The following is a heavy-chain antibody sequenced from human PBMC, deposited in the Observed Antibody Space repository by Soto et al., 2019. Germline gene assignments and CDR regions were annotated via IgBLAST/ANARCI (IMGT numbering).Heavy chain of an antibody. J-gene: IGHJ4*02. CDR1: GGSISSSSYY. CDR2: IYYSGST. D-gene: IGHD1-20*01. CDR3: ARFGIRNRYFDY. V-gene: IGHV4-39*01. Sequence: PSETLSLTCTVSGGSISSSSYYWGWIRQPPGKGLEWIGSIYYSGSTYYNPSLKSRVTISVDTSKNQFSLKLSSVTAADTAVYYCARFGIRNRYFDYWGQGTLVTVSS.